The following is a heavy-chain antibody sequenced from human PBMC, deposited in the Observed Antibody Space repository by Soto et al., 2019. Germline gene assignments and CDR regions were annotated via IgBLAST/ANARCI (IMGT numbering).Heavy chain of an antibody. V-gene: IGHV3-33*01. CDR2: IWYDGSNK. D-gene: IGHD4-17*01. CDR3: ARDLYAVTTLWDYMDV. Sequence: GGSLRLSCAASGFTFSSYGMHWVRQAPGKGLEWVAVIWYDGSNKYYADSVKGRFTISRDNSKNTLYLQMNSLRAEDTAVYYCARDLYAVTTLWDYMDVWGKGTTVTVSS. CDR1: GFTFSSYG. J-gene: IGHJ6*03.